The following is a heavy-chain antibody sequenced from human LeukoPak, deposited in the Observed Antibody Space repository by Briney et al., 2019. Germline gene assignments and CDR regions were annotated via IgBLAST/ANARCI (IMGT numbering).Heavy chain of an antibody. CDR2: IYTSGST. Sequence: SETLSLTCTVSGGSISSGSYYWSWIRQPAGKGLEWIGRIYTSGSTNYNPSLKSRVTMSVDTSKNQFSLKLSSVTAADTAVYYCARGLYYYDSSGYYQAYYFDYWGQGTLVTVSS. D-gene: IGHD3-22*01. CDR3: ARGLYYYDSSGYYQAYYFDY. J-gene: IGHJ4*02. CDR1: GGSISSGSYY. V-gene: IGHV4-61*02.